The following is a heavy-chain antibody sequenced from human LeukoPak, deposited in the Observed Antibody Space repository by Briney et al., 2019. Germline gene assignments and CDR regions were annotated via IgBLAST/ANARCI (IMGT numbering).Heavy chain of an antibody. CDR2: IYTSGST. V-gene: IGHV4-61*02. CDR1: GGSISRGNYY. J-gene: IGHJ4*02. Sequence: SQTLSLTCTTSGGSISRGNYYWSWIRQPAGKGLEWIGRIYTSGSTNYNPSLKSRVTISVDTAKNQFSLKLTSVTAADTAVYYCAREDILTGYYPYCFDYWGQGTLVTVSS. D-gene: IGHD3-9*01. CDR3: AREDILTGYYPYCFDY.